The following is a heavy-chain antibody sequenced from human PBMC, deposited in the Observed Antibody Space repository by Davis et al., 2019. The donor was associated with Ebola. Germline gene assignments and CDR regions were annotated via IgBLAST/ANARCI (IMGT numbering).Heavy chain of an antibody. CDR3: ARPDQVSDY. V-gene: IGHV5-10-1*01. CDR2: IDPSDSYA. D-gene: IGHD1-14*01. CDR1: GYSFTNYW. Sequence: PGGSLRLSCKGSGYSFTNYWISWVRQMPGKGLEWMGRIDPSDSYANYSPSFQGHVTISADKSISTAYLQWSSLKASDTAMYYCARPDQVSDYWGQGTLVTVSS. J-gene: IGHJ4*02.